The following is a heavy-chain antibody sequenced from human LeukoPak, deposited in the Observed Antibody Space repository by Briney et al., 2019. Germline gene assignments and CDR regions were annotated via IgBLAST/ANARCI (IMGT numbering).Heavy chain of an antibody. Sequence: GGSLRLSCAASGFTFSSYAMSWVRQAPGKGLEWVSAISGSGGSTYYADSVQGRFTISRDNAKNSLYLQMNSLRAEDTAIYYCVRGDRYFFDFWGQGTLVTVS. CDR3: VRGDRYFFDF. V-gene: IGHV3-23*01. CDR2: ISGSGGST. CDR1: GFTFSSYA. D-gene: IGHD1-14*01. J-gene: IGHJ4*02.